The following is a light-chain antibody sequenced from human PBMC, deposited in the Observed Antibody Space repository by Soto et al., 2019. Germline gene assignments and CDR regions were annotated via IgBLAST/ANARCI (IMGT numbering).Light chain of an antibody. CDR1: SSDVGGYNY. Sequence: QSALTQPASVSGSPGQSITISCTGTSSDVGGYNYVFWYQQHPGKAPKLMIYDVSNRPSGVSNRFSGSKSGNTASLTISGLQAEDEADYYCSSYTSSSTLEGVFGGGTKLTVL. V-gene: IGLV2-14*01. CDR2: DVS. CDR3: SSYTSSSTLEGV. J-gene: IGLJ2*01.